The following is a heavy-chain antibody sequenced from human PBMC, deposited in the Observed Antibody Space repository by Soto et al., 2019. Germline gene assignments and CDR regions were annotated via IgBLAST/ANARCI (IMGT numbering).Heavy chain of an antibody. CDR3: VRASGPFDL. Sequence: QMQLVESGGGVVQPGRSLRLSCGASGFPFSVYGIHWVRQAPGKGLEWVGVIWSDGSNKYYGDSAKGRFTISRDNSKNTLYLQMNSLRAEDTAVYYCVRASGPFDLWGRGTLVTVSS. J-gene: IGHJ2*01. V-gene: IGHV3-33*01. CDR1: GFPFSVYG. CDR2: IWSDGSNK.